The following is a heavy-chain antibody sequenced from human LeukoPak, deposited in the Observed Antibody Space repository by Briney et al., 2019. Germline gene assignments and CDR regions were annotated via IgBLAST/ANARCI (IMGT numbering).Heavy chain of an antibody. D-gene: IGHD3-10*01. CDR3: ARDDMVRGALDY. CDR2: IYTSGST. CDR1: GGSISSGSYY. J-gene: IGHJ4*02. V-gene: IGHV4-61*02. Sequence: SETLSLTCTVSGGSISSGSYYWSWIRQPAGKGLEWIGRIYTSGSTNYNPSLKSRVTMSGDTSKNQFSLKLSSVTAADPAVYYCARDDMVRGALDYWGQGTLVTVSS.